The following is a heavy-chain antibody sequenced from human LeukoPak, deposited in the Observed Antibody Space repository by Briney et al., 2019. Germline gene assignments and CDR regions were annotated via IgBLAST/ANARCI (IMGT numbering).Heavy chain of an antibody. CDR1: GGSITDSF. CDR2: IYSSGIT. V-gene: IGHV4-4*07. CDR3: ASEQTTSGGRRLDY. D-gene: IGHD1-26*01. J-gene: IGHJ4*02. Sequence: PSETLSLTCTVSGGSITDSFWTWIRQPAGKGLEWIGRIYSSGITNCSPSLKSRVTMSVDTSKNQFSLNLTSVTAADTAVYFCASEQTTSGGRRLDYWGQGTLVILSS.